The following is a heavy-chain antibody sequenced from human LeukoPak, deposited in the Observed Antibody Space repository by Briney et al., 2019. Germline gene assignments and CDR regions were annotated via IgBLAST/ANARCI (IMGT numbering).Heavy chain of an antibody. D-gene: IGHD2-15*01. CDR1: GYTFTSYY. CDR3: ARVEEDCSGGSCPEYFQH. J-gene: IGHJ1*01. CDR2: INPSGGST. Sequence: ASVKVSCKASGYTFTSYYMHWVRQAPGQGLERMGIINPSGGSTSYAQKFQGRVTMTRDTSTSTVYMELSSLRSEDTAVYYCARVEEDCSGGSCPEYFQHWGQGTLVTVSS. V-gene: IGHV1-46*01.